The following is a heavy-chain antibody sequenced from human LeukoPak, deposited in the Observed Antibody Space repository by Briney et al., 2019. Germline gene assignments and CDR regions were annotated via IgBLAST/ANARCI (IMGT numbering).Heavy chain of an antibody. CDR1: GYTFTSYD. CDR3: ARGRGSTVTTEWFDP. CDR2: MNPNSGNT. D-gene: IGHD4-11*01. J-gene: IGHJ5*02. Sequence: GASVKVSRKASGYTFTSYDINWVRQATGQGLERMGWMNPNSGNTGYAQKFQGRVTFTRNTSISTTYMEVSSLRSEDTAVYYCARGRGSTVTTEWFDPWGQGTLVTVSS. V-gene: IGHV1-8*03.